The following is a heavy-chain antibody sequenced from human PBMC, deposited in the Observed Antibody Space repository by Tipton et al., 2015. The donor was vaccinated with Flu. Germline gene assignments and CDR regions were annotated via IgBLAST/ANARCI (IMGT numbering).Heavy chain of an antibody. J-gene: IGHJ4*02. CDR2: IYYSGST. V-gene: IGHV4-39*07. CDR3: ARDPAVVPYYFDY. Sequence: TLSLTCTVSGGSISSSSYYWGWIRQPPGKGLEWIGSIYYSGSTYYNPSLKSRVTISVDTSKNQLSLKLSSVTAADTAVYYCARDPAVVPYYFDYWGQGTLVTVSS. D-gene: IGHD4-23*01. CDR1: GGSISSSSYY.